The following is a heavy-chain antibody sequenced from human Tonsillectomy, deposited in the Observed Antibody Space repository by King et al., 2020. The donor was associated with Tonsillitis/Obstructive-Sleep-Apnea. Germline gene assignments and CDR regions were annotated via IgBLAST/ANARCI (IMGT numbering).Heavy chain of an antibody. CDR3: ARQVDFWSGYDLDYYGMDV. Sequence: LQLQESGPGLVKPSETLSLTCPVSGGSISSSSYYWGWIRQPPGKGLEWIGSIYYSGSTYYNPSLKSRVTISVDTSKNEFSLKLSSVTAADTAVYYCARQVDFWSGYDLDYYGMDVWGQGTTVTVSS. D-gene: IGHD3-3*01. CDR1: GGSISSSSYY. J-gene: IGHJ6*02. CDR2: IYYSGST. V-gene: IGHV4-39*01.